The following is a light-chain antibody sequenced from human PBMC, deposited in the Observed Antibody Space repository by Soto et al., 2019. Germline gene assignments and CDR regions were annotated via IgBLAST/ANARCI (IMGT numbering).Light chain of an antibody. V-gene: IGLV2-11*01. CDR3: CSSSTTYVPWV. J-gene: IGLJ3*02. CDR2: DVT. CDR1: SSDVGAYNY. Sequence: QSALTQPRSVSGSPGQSVTISCTGTSSDVGAYNYVSWYQQHPGKAPKLMLYDVTKRPSGVPDRFSGSKFGNTASLTISGLQAEDEADYFCCSSSTTYVPWVFGGGTKLTVL.